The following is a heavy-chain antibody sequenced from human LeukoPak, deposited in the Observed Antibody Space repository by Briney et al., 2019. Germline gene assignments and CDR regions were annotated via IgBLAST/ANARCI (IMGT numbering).Heavy chain of an antibody. Sequence: SETLSLTCTVSGDSISSSSSYWGWIRQPPGKGLEWIGSIYYSGSTYYNPSLKSRGTISVDTSKNQFSLKLSSVTAADTAVYYCAREVAVAGDFDYWGQGTLVTVSS. CDR1: GDSISSSSSY. J-gene: IGHJ4*02. CDR2: IYYSGST. V-gene: IGHV4-39*07. CDR3: AREVAVAGDFDY. D-gene: IGHD6-19*01.